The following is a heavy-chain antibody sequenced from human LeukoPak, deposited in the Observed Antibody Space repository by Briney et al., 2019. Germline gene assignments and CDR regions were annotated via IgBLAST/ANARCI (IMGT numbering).Heavy chain of an antibody. V-gene: IGHV6-1*01. CDR2: TYYRSKWYN. CDR1: GDSVSSNSAS. J-gene: IGHJ3*02. CDR3: SRGSAFDI. Sequence: SQTLSLTCGISGDSVSSNSASWNWIRQSPSRGLEWLGSTYYRSKWYNDYAESVKSRIIINPDTSKNQFSLQLNSVTPEDTAVYYCSRGSAFDIWGHGTMVTVSS.